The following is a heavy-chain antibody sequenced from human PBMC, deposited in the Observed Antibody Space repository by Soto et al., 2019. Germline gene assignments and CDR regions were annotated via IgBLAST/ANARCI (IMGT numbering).Heavy chain of an antibody. J-gene: IGHJ3*02. CDR2: ISPYNGKT. V-gene: IGHV1-18*01. D-gene: IGHD2-15*01. Sequence: QAQLVQSGAEVKKPGASVNISCKASGYTFTNYGFIWVRQAPGHGLEWVGWISPYNGKTEYAQNLQGRVTMTRDKPTRTAYMELRSLRSDDTALYYCARDIYGGNCCDAFDIWGQGTMVTVSS. CDR3: ARDIYGGNCCDAFDI. CDR1: GYTFTNYG.